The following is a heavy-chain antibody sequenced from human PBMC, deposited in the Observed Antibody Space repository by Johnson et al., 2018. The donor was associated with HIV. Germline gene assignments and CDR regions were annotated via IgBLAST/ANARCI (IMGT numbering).Heavy chain of an antibody. CDR2: ISFDGSNY. Sequence: QVQLVESGGGVVQPGRSLRLSCEASGFTFSTYAMHWVRQAPGKGLEWVTVISFDGSNYYYTESVKGRFTISRDKSKNTLYLQMNSLRPEDTAMYYCARETGAGTRGGAFDIWGQGTMVTVSS. CDR1: GFTFSTYA. J-gene: IGHJ3*02. D-gene: IGHD1-1*01. V-gene: IGHV3-30-3*01. CDR3: ARETGAGTRGGAFDI.